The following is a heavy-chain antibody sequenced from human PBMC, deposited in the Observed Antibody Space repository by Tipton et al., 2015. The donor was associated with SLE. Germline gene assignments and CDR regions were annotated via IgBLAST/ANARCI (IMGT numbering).Heavy chain of an antibody. CDR1: GDSISSSSYY. Sequence: TLSLTCTVSGDSISSSSYYWGWIRQPPGKGLEWIGSIYYSGSTYYNPSLKSRVTISVDTSKNQFSLKLSSVTAADTAVYYCARGPFWSGSWDYWGQGTLVTVSS. CDR3: ARGPFWSGSWDY. CDR2: IYYSGST. V-gene: IGHV4-39*07. J-gene: IGHJ4*02. D-gene: IGHD3-3*01.